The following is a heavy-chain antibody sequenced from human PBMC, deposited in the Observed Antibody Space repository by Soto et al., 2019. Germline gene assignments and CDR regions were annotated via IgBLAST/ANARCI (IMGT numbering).Heavy chain of an antibody. D-gene: IGHD5-12*01. J-gene: IGHJ5*02. V-gene: IGHV3-53*01. CDR1: GFTVISNY. CDR2: IYSGGST. CDR3: ARGGGWLRLYNWFDP. Sequence: PGGSLRLSCAASGFTVISNYMSWVRQAPGKGLEWVSVIYSGGSTYYADSVKGRFTISRDNSKNTLYLQMNSLRVEDTAVYYCARGGGWLRLYNWFDPWGQGTLVTVSS.